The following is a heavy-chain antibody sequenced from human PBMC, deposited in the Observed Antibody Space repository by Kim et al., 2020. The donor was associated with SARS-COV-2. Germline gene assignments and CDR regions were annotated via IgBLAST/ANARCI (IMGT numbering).Heavy chain of an antibody. CDR3: TTGPFITNY. D-gene: IGHD3-22*01. CDR2: IKSRFDGGTT. CDR1: RFTFDNAW. Sequence: GGSLRLSCGASRFTFDNAWMNWVRQAPGKGLEWFGRIKSRFDGGTTDYAAPVKGRFTISRDDSKNTVYLQMQRLKTEDTAVYYCTTGPFITNYWGQGTLVTVSS. V-gene: IGHV3-15*01. J-gene: IGHJ4*02.